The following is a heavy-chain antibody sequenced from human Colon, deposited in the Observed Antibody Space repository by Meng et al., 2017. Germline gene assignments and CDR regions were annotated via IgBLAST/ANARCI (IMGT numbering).Heavy chain of an antibody. Sequence: QVQLVESGGTLVAPGGSLRLSCAASGFTFSDHYMSWVRQAPGKGPEWLSYINSGGSDIAYADSVKGRFTISRDNARNSLYLQMSSLRAEDTAVYYCVTTARQADHWGQGTLVTVSS. CDR1: GFTFSDHY. CDR2: INSGGSDI. D-gene: IGHD6-6*01. V-gene: IGHV3-11*01. J-gene: IGHJ5*02. CDR3: VTTARQADH.